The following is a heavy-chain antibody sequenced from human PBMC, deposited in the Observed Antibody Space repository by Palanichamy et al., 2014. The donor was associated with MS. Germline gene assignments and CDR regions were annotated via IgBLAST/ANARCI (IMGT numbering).Heavy chain of an antibody. Sequence: QLVQSGTDVRKPGASVKITCETSGYLFTSYTINWVRQAPGQSLEWMGWINPGNGNTKYSKKFQDRPTITRDTSANTAYMELRSLTSEDTAKYFCARDSRTYYYDMNWFDPWGQGTLVIVSS. J-gene: IGHJ5*02. CDR1: GYLFTSYT. V-gene: IGHV1-3*01. CDR3: ARDSRTYYYDMNWFDP. CDR2: INPGNGNT. D-gene: IGHD3-22*01.